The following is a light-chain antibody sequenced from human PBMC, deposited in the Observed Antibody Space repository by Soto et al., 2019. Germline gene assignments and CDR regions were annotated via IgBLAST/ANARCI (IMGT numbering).Light chain of an antibody. Sequence: QSALTQPASVSGSPGQSITISCTGTSSDVGGYNSVSWYQQHPGKAPKLIILDVSNRPSGVSNRFSGSKSGNTASLTISGLQAEDEADYYCSSYTSSSTVFAGGTKLTVL. CDR3: SSYTSSSTV. V-gene: IGLV2-14*01. CDR1: SSDVGGYNS. CDR2: DVS. J-gene: IGLJ3*02.